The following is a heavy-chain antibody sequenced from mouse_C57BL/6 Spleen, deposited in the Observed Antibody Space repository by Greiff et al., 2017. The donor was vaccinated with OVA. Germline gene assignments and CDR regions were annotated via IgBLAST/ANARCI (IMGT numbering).Heavy chain of an antibody. Sequence: VQLKESGAELVRPGASVKLSCTASGFNIKDDYMHWVKQRPEQGLEWIGWIDPENGDTEYASKFQGKATITADTSSNTAYLQLSSLTSEDTAVYYCTTLYDYDGGFAYWGQGTLVTVSA. J-gene: IGHJ3*01. V-gene: IGHV14-4*01. CDR3: TTLYDYDGGFAY. CDR1: GFNIKDDY. D-gene: IGHD2-4*01. CDR2: IDPENGDT.